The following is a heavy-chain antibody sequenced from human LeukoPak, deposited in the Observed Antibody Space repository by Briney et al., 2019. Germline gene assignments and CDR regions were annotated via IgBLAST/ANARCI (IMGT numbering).Heavy chain of an antibody. CDR3: ATLPVSESPQESVDDY. Sequence: ASVKVSCKASGYTFTGYYMHWVRQAPGQGLEWMGRINPNSGGTNYAQKFQGRVTMTRDTSISTAYMELSRLRSDDTAVYYCATLPVSESPQESVDDYWGQGTLVTVSS. J-gene: IGHJ4*02. CDR1: GYTFTGYY. V-gene: IGHV1-2*06. D-gene: IGHD1-26*01. CDR2: INPNSGGT.